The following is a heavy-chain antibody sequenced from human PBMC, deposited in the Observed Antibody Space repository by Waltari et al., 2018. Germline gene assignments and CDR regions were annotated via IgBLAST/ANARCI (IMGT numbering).Heavy chain of an antibody. D-gene: IGHD2-2*01. V-gene: IGHV3-53*01. J-gene: IGHJ4*02. Sequence: EVQLVESGGGLIQPGGSLRLSCAPSGFTVSSNFMSWVRWAPGKGLEGEGCGGYAVSERGGKQRHGHSARGLLHITRGNSKNMLYLQMDRLRAEDTAVYYWAREEPPRYCSSSSCDGGRINYWGQGTLVTVSS. CDR2: SERGGKQ. CDR1: GFTVSSNF. CDR3: AREEPPRYCSSSSCDGGRINY.